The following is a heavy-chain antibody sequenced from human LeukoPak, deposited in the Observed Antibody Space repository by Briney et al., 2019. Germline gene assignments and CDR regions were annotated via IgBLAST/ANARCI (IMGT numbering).Heavy chain of an antibody. V-gene: IGHV3-53*01. CDR3: ARGFWKGPLFSLYDTPSDAFDI. Sequence: GGSLRLSCAASGFTVSSNYMSWVRQAPGKGLEWVSVIYSGGSTYYADSVKGRFTISRDNSKNTLYLQMNSLRAEDTAVYYCARGFWKGPLFSLYDTPSDAFDIWGQGTMVTVSS. J-gene: IGHJ3*02. D-gene: IGHD3-3*01. CDR1: GFTVSSNY. CDR2: IYSGGST.